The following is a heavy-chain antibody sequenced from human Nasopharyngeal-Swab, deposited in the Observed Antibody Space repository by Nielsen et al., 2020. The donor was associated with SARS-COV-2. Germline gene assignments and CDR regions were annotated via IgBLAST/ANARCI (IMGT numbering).Heavy chain of an antibody. J-gene: IGHJ4*02. CDR2: INPSGGST. V-gene: IGHV1-46*01. CDR3: ARDQGGYGGNSFDY. D-gene: IGHD4-23*01. Sequence: LEWMGIINPSGGSTSYAQKFQGRVTMTRDTSTSTVYMELSSLRSEDTAVYYCARDQGGYGGNSFDYWGQGTLVTVSS.